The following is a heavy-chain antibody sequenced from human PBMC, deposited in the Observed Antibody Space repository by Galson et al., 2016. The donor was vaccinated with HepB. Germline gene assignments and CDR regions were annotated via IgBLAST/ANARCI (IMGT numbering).Heavy chain of an antibody. Sequence: TLSRTGTVSGDSIITRRCSYWSWLRQPVGKGPEWIGLIYTRGNTKYNPSLRSRVTISLDTSKNQSSPELISVTAADTAVYYCAREMGSWSQGTLVTVSS. V-gene: IGHV4-61*02. CDR1: GDSIITRRCSY. J-gene: IGHJ5*02. D-gene: IGHD3-16*01. CDR3: AREMGS. CDR2: IYTRGNT.